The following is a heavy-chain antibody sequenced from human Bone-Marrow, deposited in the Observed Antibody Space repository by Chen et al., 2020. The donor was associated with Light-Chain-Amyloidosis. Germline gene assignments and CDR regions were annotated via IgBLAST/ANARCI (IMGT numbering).Heavy chain of an antibody. V-gene: IGHV3-33*01. Sequence: QVQVVESGGGVVQPGRSLRLSCAASGFTVRNYGMHWVRQAPGKGLGWVAVIWYDGNTQRYADSVRGRFTISRDKAKNTVYLQMDSLRAEDTAMYYCARSMVTAPCDYWGQGTLVTVSS. CDR3: ARSMVTAPCDY. D-gene: IGHD2-21*02. J-gene: IGHJ4*02. CDR1: GFTVRNYG. CDR2: IWYDGNTQ.